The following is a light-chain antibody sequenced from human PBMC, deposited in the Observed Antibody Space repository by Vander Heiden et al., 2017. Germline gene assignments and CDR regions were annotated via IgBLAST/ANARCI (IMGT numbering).Light chain of an antibody. CDR3: CSYAETHLV. J-gene: IGLJ2*01. V-gene: IGLV2-23*02. CDR1: TSDVGRYNL. CDR2: EVT. Sequence: QSALPPPASVSGSPGPSIPISCTGTTSDVGRYNLVSWYQQQPGKVPKLIIFEVTKRPSGVSHRFSGSRSAYTASLTISGLQAEDEAYYYCCSYAETHLVFGGGTKVTVL.